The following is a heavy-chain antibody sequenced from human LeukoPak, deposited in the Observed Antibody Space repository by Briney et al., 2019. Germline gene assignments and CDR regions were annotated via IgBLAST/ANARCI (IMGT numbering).Heavy chain of an antibody. CDR2: IYYSGST. Sequence: SETLSLTCTVSGGSISRYYWSWIRQPPGKGLEWIGYIYYSGSTNYNPSLKSRVTISVDTSKNQFSLKLSSVTAADTAVYYCARAAYYHGSGSYYNPTWYFDLWGRGTLVTVSS. CDR3: ARAAYYHGSGSYYNPTWYFDL. CDR1: GGSISRYY. D-gene: IGHD3-10*01. J-gene: IGHJ2*01. V-gene: IGHV4-59*01.